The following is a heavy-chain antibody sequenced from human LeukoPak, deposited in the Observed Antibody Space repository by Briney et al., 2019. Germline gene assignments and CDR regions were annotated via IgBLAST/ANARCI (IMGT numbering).Heavy chain of an antibody. Sequence: GGSLRLSYAASGFTFSSYAMLWVRQAPGKGLEYVSAISSNGGSTYYANSVKGRFTISRDNSKNTLYLQMGSLRAEDMAVYYCARASGWRNDYWGPGNPGHRLL. D-gene: IGHD6-25*01. CDR1: GFTFSSYA. CDR3: ARASGWRNDY. V-gene: IGHV3-64*01. CDR2: ISSNGGST. J-gene: IGHJ4*02.